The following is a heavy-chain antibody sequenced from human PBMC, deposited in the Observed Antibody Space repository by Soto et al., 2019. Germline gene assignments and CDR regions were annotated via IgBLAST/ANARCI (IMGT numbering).Heavy chain of an antibody. CDR1: GFTFSSYV. V-gene: IGHV3-23*01. Sequence: GGSLRLSCAASGFTFSSYVMSWVRQAPGKGLEWLSGLSGDAVNTYYADPVKGRFTISRDNSRNTLYLQMNSLRAEDTAVYHCAMSLGATGTFLFEYWGQGTPVTVSS. D-gene: IGHD6-13*01. J-gene: IGHJ4*02. CDR3: AMSLGATGTFLFEY. CDR2: LSGDAVNT.